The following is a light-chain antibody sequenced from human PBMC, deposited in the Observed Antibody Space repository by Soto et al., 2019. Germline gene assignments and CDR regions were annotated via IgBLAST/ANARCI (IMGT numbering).Light chain of an antibody. Sequence: EMVLTQSPGTLSLSPGERATLSCRASQSVSNNYLAWYQQKPGQAPRLLIYGASTRATDIPARFSGSGSGTEFTLTISSLQSDDYAVYYCQQYNNLPRTFGGGTKVDIK. J-gene: IGKJ4*01. CDR3: QQYNNLPRT. CDR2: GAS. CDR1: QSVSNN. V-gene: IGKV3-15*01.